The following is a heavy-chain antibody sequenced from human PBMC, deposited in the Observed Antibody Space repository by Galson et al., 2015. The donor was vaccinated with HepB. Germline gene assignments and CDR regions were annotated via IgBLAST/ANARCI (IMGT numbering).Heavy chain of an antibody. Sequence: SLRLSCADSGFTFSSYSMNWVRQAPGKGLEWVSYISSRSDTIYYADSVKGRFTISRDNAKNSLYLQMNSLRAEDTAVYYCARVRVGATYYFDYWGQGTLVTVSS. CDR2: ISSRSDTI. CDR3: ARVRVGATYYFDY. D-gene: IGHD1-26*01. V-gene: IGHV3-48*04. J-gene: IGHJ4*02. CDR1: GFTFSSYS.